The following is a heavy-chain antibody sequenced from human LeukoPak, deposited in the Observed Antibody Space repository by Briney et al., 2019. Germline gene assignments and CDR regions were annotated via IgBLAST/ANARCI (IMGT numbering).Heavy chain of an antibody. D-gene: IGHD6-19*01. CDR2: INPNSGGT. CDR1: GYTFTGYY. CDR3: ARDQIAVAGTVDY. Sequence: ASVKVSCKASGYTFTGYYMHWVRQAPGQGLEWMGWINPNSGGTNYAQKFQGRVTMTRDTSISTAYMELSRLRSDDTAVYYCARDQIAVAGTVDYWGQGTLVTVSS. V-gene: IGHV1-2*02. J-gene: IGHJ4*02.